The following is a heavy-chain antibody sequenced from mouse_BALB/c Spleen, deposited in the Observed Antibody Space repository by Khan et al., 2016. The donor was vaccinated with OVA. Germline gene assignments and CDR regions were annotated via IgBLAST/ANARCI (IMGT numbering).Heavy chain of an antibody. CDR3: ARGGAAFYRNDGGAMDY. J-gene: IGHJ4*01. V-gene: IGHV9-4*02. CDR2: IKTHSGVP. D-gene: IGHD2-14*01. Sequence: QIQLVQSGPELKKPGETVRISCKASGYTFTTAGMQWVQKMPGKGLKWIGWIKTHSGVPKYAEDFKGRFAFSLETSASTVYLQITNLKNEDTATYFCARGGAAFYRNDGGAMDYWGQGTSVTVSS. CDR1: GYTFTTAG.